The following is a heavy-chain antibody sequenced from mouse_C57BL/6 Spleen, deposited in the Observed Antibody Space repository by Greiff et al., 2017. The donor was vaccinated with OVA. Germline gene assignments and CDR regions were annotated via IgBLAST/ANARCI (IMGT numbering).Heavy chain of an antibody. CDR3: TRYPITTVVATKYFDV. D-gene: IGHD1-1*01. J-gene: IGHJ1*03. Sequence: SGAELVRPGASVTLSCKASGYTFTDYEMHWVKQTPVHGLEWIGAIDPETGGTAYNQKFKGKAILTADKSSSTAYMELRSLTSEDSAVYYCTRYPITTVVATKYFDVWGTGTTVTVSS. CDR2: IDPETGGT. V-gene: IGHV1-15*01. CDR1: GYTFTDYE.